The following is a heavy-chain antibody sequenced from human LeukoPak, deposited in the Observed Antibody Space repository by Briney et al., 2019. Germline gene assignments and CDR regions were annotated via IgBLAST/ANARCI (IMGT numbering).Heavy chain of an antibody. V-gene: IGHV3-7*01. CDR2: INKDGSER. Sequence: GSLRLSCAASGFTVSSNYMSWVRQAPGKGLEWVANINKDGSERYNVDSVKGRFTISRDNANKSLYLQMNSLRAEDTSVYYCARESKGRSKIDYWGQGTLVTVSS. J-gene: IGHJ4*02. D-gene: IGHD4-17*01. CDR3: ARESKGRSKIDY. CDR1: GFTVSSNY.